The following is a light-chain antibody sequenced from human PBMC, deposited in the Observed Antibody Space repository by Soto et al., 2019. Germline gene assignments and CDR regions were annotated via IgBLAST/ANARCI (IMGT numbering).Light chain of an antibody. Sequence: AIQMTQSPSSLSASVGDRVTITCRASQGIRNDLGWYQQKPGKPPKLLIYAASSLQSGVPSRFSGSGSGTDFTLTISSLQPEDFATSYCLQDRHYPRTFGQGTKVEIK. CDR3: LQDRHYPRT. CDR2: AAS. V-gene: IGKV1-6*01. J-gene: IGKJ1*01. CDR1: QGIRND.